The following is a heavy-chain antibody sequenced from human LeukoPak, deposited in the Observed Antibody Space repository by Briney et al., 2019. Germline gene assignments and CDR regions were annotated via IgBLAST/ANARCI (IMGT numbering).Heavy chain of an antibody. Sequence: GGSLRLSCAASGFTFSTYSMNWVRQAPGKGLEWVSYITRSSSTIHYADSVKGRFTTTRDNAKNALYLQMSGLREDDTAVYYCVRDPHAFDIWGQGTMVTVSS. J-gene: IGHJ3*02. V-gene: IGHV3-48*02. CDR1: GFTFSTYS. CDR3: VRDPHAFDI. CDR2: ITRSSSTI.